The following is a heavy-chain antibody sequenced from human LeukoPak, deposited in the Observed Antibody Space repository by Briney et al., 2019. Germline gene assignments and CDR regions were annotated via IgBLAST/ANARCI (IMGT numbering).Heavy chain of an antibody. D-gene: IGHD1-26*01. CDR1: GFILSSYW. J-gene: IGHJ4*02. Sequence: PGGSLRLSCAASGFILSSYWMSWVRQAPGKGLEWVANIKWDGSEIHYVDSVKGRFTISRDNAKSSLYLQMNSLRAEDTGVYYCARYSGNPASFEYWGQGARVTVSS. CDR2: IKWDGSEI. CDR3: ARYSGNPASFEY. V-gene: IGHV3-7*01.